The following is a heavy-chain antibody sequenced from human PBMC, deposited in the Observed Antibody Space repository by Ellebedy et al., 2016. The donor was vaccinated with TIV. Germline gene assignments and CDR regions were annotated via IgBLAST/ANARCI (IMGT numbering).Heavy chain of an antibody. V-gene: IGHV6-1*01. CDR3: ARDNIGSGWPLDY. CDR2: TYYRSKWYN. J-gene: IGHJ4*02. D-gene: IGHD6-19*01. Sequence: SQTLSLTSDISGDTVSSNSAAWNWIRPSPSTGLEWLGRTYYRSKWYNHYAASVNSRITINPDTSKNQFSLQLKSVTTEDTAVYYCARDNIGSGWPLDYWGQGTLVTVSS. CDR1: GDTVSSNSAA.